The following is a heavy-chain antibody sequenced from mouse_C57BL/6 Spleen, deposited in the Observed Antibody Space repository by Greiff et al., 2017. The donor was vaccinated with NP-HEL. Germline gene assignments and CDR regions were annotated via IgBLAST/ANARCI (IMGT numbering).Heavy chain of an antibody. V-gene: IGHV5-4*01. CDR1: GFTFSSYA. CDR3: ARDRSNYVGDAMDY. Sequence: EVQGVESGGGLVKPGGSLKLSCAASGFTFSSYAMSWVRQTPEKRLEWVATISDGGSYTYYPDNVKGRFTISRDNAKNNLYLQMSHLKSEDTAMYYCARDRSNYVGDAMDYWGQGTSVTVSS. D-gene: IGHD2-5*01. J-gene: IGHJ4*01. CDR2: ISDGGSYT.